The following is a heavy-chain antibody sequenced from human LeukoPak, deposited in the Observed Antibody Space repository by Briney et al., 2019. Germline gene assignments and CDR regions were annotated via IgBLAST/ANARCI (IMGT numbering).Heavy chain of an antibody. CDR1: GFTFSGSA. D-gene: IGHD1-26*01. CDR3: TRSGGGGSYFDAFDI. V-gene: IGHV3-73*01. J-gene: IGHJ3*02. CDR2: IRSKANSYAT. Sequence: PGRSLRLSCAASGFTFSGSAMHWVRQASGKGLEWVGRIRSKANSYATAYAASVKGRFTISRDDSKNTAYLQMNSLKTEDTAVYYCTRSGGGGSYFDAFDIWGQGTMVTVSS.